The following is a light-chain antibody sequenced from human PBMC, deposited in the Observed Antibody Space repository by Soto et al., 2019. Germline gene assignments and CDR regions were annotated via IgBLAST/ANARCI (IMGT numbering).Light chain of an antibody. CDR1: QNINSW. CDR3: QQYEAYPLT. V-gene: IGKV1-5*03. Sequence: DIQMTQSPSTLSASVGDRVTITCRASQNINSWLAWYQQKPGKAPKLLIHKASSLESGVPSGFSGSGSGTEFSLTISSLQVDASATSYCQQYEAYPLTFGGGTKVEIK. J-gene: IGKJ4*01. CDR2: KAS.